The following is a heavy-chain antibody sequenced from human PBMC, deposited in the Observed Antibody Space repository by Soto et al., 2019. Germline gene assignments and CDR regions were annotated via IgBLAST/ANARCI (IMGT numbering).Heavy chain of an antibody. CDR2: IKQDGSEK. CDR1: GFTFSTYW. V-gene: IGHV3-7*03. Sequence: PGGSLRLSCAASGFTFSTYWMSWVRQAPGKGLEWVANIKQDGSEKYYVDSVKGRFTISRDNAKNSLYLQMNSLRAEDTAVYYCAGDPSSGGYPPLPGYWGQGTRVTASS. CDR3: AGDPSSGGYPPLPGY. D-gene: IGHD6-19*01. J-gene: IGHJ4*02.